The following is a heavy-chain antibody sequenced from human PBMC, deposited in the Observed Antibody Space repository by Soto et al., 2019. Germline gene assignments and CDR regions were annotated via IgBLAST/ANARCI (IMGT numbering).Heavy chain of an antibody. D-gene: IGHD3-3*01. J-gene: IGHJ6*02. V-gene: IGHV2-5*02. CDR1: GFSLSTSGVG. CDR2: IYWDDDQ. CDR3: AHSRPQNYAFWSGYYNMDV. Sequence: QITLKESGPTLVKPTQTLTLTCTFSGFSLSTSGVGVGWIRQPPGKALEWLALIYWDDDQRYSPSLKSRLTITKATSKIQVVLTTTNMDPVDTATYYCAHSRPQNYAFWSGYYNMDVWGQGTTVTVSS.